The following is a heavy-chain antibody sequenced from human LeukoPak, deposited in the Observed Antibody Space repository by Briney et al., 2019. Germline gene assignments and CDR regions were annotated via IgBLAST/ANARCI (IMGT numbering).Heavy chain of an antibody. CDR1: GGSISSSNC. D-gene: IGHD2-2*01. CDR2: IYHSGST. V-gene: IGHV4-4*02. CDR3: ARLEVGVPAATSRFFDY. J-gene: IGHJ4*02. Sequence: SETLSLTCAVSGGSISSSNCWSWVRQPPGQGLEWIGQIYHSGSTTYNPSLKSRVNISVDKSKSQFSLKLNSVAAADTAVYYCARLEVGVPAATSRFFDYWGQGTLVTVSS.